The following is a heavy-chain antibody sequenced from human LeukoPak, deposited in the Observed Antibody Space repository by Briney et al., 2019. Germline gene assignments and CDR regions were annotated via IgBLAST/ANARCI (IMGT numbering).Heavy chain of an antibody. V-gene: IGHV4-39*07. CDR2: IYYSGST. CDR3: ARTGYYDSSGYPGAFDI. D-gene: IGHD3-22*01. CDR1: GGPISSSSYY. Sequence: SETLSLTCTVSGGPISSSSYYWGWIRQPPGKGLGWIGSIYYSGSTYYNPSLKSRVTISVDTSKNQFSLKLSSVTAADAAVYYCARTGYYDSSGYPGAFDIWGQGTMVTVSS. J-gene: IGHJ3*02.